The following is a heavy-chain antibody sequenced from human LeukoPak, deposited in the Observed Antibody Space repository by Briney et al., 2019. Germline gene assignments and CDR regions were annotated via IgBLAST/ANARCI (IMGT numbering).Heavy chain of an antibody. CDR2: ISGSGDSK. CDR1: GFTFNNFA. Sequence: QPGRSLRLSCAASGFTFNNFAMNWVRQAPGKGLQWVSVISGSGDSKVYAESVKGRITISRDNSKNTLYLQMDSLRAEDTAAYYCAKDVAVAGTYYFDYWGQGTLVTVSS. V-gene: IGHV3-23*01. CDR3: AKDVAVAGTYYFDY. D-gene: IGHD6-19*01. J-gene: IGHJ4*02.